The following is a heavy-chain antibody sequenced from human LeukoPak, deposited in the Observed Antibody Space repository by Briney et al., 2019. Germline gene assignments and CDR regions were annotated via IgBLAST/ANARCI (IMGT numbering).Heavy chain of an antibody. Sequence: SETLSLTCTVSGDSISSYHWSWIRQPPGKGLEWIGYIYYSGSTNYNPSLKSRVTISVGTSKNQFSLRLSSVTAADTAVYYCARARSGSYSRYYYYGMDVWGQGTTVTVSS. CDR2: IYYSGST. D-gene: IGHD1-26*01. V-gene: IGHV4-59*01. CDR1: GDSISSYH. J-gene: IGHJ6*02. CDR3: ARARSGSYSRYYYYGMDV.